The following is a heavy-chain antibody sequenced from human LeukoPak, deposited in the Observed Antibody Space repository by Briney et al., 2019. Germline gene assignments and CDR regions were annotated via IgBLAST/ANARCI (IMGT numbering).Heavy chain of an antibody. J-gene: IGHJ3*02. CDR1: GYSISSGYY. Sequence: SETLSLTCTVSGYSISSGYYWSWIRQPPGKGLEWIGYIYYSGSTNYNPSLKSRVTISVDTSKNQFSLKLSSVTAADTAVYYCARAGGGYGDYRLDAFDIWGQGTMVTVSS. V-gene: IGHV4-61*01. D-gene: IGHD4-17*01. CDR3: ARAGGGYGDYRLDAFDI. CDR2: IYYSGST.